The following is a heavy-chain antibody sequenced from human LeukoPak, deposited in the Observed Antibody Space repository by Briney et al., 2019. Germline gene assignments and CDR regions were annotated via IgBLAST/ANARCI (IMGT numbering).Heavy chain of an antibody. CDR3: ARIRQLGGYYFDY. CDR1: GFTFSNYW. D-gene: IGHD6-13*01. CDR2: TNQDGSHK. Sequence: GGSLRLSCAASGFTFSNYWMSWVRQAPGKGLEWVANTNQDGSHKYYVDSVKGRFTISRDNAKNSLYLQMNSLRAEDTAVYYCARIRQLGGYYFDYWGQGSLVTVSS. J-gene: IGHJ4*02. V-gene: IGHV3-7*01.